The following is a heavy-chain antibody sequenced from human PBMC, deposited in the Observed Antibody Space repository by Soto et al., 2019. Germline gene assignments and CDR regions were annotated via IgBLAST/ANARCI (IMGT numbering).Heavy chain of an antibody. CDR1: GGSIFSYY. J-gene: IGHJ4*02. Sequence: SETLSLTCTVSGGSIFSYYWSWIRQPPGKGLEWIGYIYYSGSTNYNPSLKSRVTISVDTSKKQFSLKLSSVTAADTAVYYCATVDASMVTIDYWGQGTLVTSPQ. D-gene: IGHD5-18*01. CDR3: ATVDASMVTIDY. CDR2: IYYSGST. V-gene: IGHV4-59*08.